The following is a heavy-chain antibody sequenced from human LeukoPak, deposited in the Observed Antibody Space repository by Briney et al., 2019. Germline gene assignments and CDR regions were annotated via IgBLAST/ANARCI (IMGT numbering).Heavy chain of an antibody. CDR3: AKGRDYGSGSCQDY. V-gene: IGHV3-23*01. D-gene: IGHD3-10*01. J-gene: IGHJ4*02. CDR1: GFTFSYCA. CDR2: IRGSGGST. Sequence: PGGSLRLSCAASGFTFSYCAMSWVRQAPGKGLEWVSAIRGSGGSTYYADSVKGRFTISRDNSKNTLYLQMNSLRAEDTAVYYCAKGRDYGSGSCQDYWGQGTLVTVSS.